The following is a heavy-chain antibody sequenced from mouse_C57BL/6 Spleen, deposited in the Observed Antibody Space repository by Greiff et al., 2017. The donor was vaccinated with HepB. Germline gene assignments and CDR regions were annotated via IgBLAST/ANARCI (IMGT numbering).Heavy chain of an antibody. CDR1: GYTFTSYW. J-gene: IGHJ3*01. V-gene: IGHV1-7*01. Sequence: QVQLQQSGAELAKPGASVKLSCKASGYTFTSYWMHWVKQRPGQGLEWIGYINPSSGYTKYNQKFKDKATLTADKSSSTAYMQLSSLTYEDSAVYYCAPTAQATRAWFAYWGQGTLVTVSA. D-gene: IGHD3-2*02. CDR2: INPSSGYT. CDR3: APTAQATRAWFAY.